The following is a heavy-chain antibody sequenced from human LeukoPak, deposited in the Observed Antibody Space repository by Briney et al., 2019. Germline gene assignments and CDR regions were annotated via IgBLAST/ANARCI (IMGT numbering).Heavy chain of an antibody. Sequence: SETLSLTCTVSGGSISSYYWSWIRQPPGKGLEWIGCIYYSGYTNYKSSLKSRVTISVDTSKNQFSLKLSSVTAADTAVYYCACLTTADAFDIWGQGTMVTVSS. CDR3: ACLTTADAFDI. CDR1: GGSISSYY. J-gene: IGHJ3*02. V-gene: IGHV4-59*01. D-gene: IGHD3-22*01. CDR2: IYYSGYT.